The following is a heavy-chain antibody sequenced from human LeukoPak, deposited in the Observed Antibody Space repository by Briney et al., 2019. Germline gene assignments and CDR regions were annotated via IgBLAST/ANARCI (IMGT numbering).Heavy chain of an antibody. CDR3: ARRTSSSGAFDY. D-gene: IGHD6-6*01. Sequence: SETLSLTCTVSGGSINSKSYYWGCIRQPPGKGLEWIGSIYYSGSTYYNPSLKSRVTISVDTSKPQFSLRLSSVTAADTAVYYCARRTSSSGAFDYWGQGTLVTVSS. V-gene: IGHV4-39*01. J-gene: IGHJ4*02. CDR1: GGSINSKSYY. CDR2: IYYSGST.